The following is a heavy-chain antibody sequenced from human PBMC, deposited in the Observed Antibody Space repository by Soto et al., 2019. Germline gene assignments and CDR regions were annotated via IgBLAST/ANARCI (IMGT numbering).Heavy chain of an antibody. CDR1: GGSLSGYY. V-gene: IGHV4-34*01. CDR3: ARGQEGVVATH. D-gene: IGHD5-12*01. J-gene: IGHJ4*02. CDR2: VKDGGHT. Sequence: QVQLQQWGAGLLKPSETLSLNCAVTGGSLSGYYWSWIRQPPGKGLEWIGEVKDGGHTNYSPSLRGRVTISPDTSNNQFSLSLNSVTAADTGVYYCARGQEGVVATHWDQGSLVTVSS.